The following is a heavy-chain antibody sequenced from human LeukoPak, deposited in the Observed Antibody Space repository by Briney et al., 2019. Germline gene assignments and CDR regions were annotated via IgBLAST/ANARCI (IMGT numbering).Heavy chain of an antibody. V-gene: IGHV7-4-1*02. J-gene: IGHJ3*02. Sequence: GASVKASCKASGYTFTSYAMNWVRQAPGQGLEWLGWINTNTRNPTYAQGLTRLFVVSLDTSVSTAYLQISSLKDVDTAVYYCARVGRYGDYYAFDIWGQGTMVTVSS. CDR3: ARVGRYGDYYAFDI. CDR1: GYTFTSYA. D-gene: IGHD4-17*01. CDR2: INTNTRNP.